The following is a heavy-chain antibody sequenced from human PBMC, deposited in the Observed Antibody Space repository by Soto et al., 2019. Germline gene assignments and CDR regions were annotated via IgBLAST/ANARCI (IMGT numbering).Heavy chain of an antibody. J-gene: IGHJ6*02. V-gene: IGHV2-5*02. CDR1: GFSLSNSGVG. CDR3: THKGGSGAGMDV. D-gene: IGHD2-15*01. CDR2: IYWDDDE. Sequence: QITVKESGPTLVKPTQTLTLTCTFSGFSLSNSGVGVAWIRQPPGKALEWLALIYWDDDERYRPSLRSRLTITKDTSKSQVVLTMTNVDPVDTATYFCTHKGGSGAGMDVWGQGTTVTVSS.